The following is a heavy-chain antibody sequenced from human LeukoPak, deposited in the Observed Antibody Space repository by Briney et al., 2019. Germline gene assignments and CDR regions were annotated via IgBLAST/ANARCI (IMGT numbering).Heavy chain of an antibody. Sequence: GGSLRLSCAASGFTVSSNYMSWVCQAPGKGLEWVSVIYSGGSTYYADSVKGRFTISRDNSKNTLYLQMNSLGAEDTAVYYCARRLDDFWSGPYFDYWGQGTLVTVSS. CDR2: IYSGGST. J-gene: IGHJ4*02. V-gene: IGHV3-66*02. CDR3: ARRLDDFWSGPYFDY. D-gene: IGHD3-3*01. CDR1: GFTVSSNY.